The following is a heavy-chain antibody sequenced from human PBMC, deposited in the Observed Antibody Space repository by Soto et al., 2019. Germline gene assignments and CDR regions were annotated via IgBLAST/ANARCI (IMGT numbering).Heavy chain of an antibody. D-gene: IGHD1-26*01. CDR1: GFTFDNAW. Sequence: EVQLVESGGGLVKPGGSLRLSCAASGFTFDNAWMSWFRQAPGKGLEWVGRIKSKTHGGTTEYAAAVKGRFTISRIVSKNTLYLKMTSLKPGAPAVYSCATLPGLVWPGPFDCWGQGTLVTVSS. J-gene: IGHJ4*02. CDR3: ATLPGLVWPGPFDC. V-gene: IGHV3-15*01. CDR2: IKSKTHGGTT.